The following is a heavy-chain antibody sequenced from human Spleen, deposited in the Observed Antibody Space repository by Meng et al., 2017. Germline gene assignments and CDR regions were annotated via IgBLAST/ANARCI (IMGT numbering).Heavy chain of an antibody. CDR1: GYTFTTYF. CDR3: ARDLIQGNARQGYYYGMDV. V-gene: IGHV1-46*01. CDR2: INPSRATT. Sequence: ASVKVSCKASGYTFTTYFLHWVRQAPGQGLEWMGIINPSRATTTYAQKFKGRVTMTRDTSTSTVYMELSSLRSEDTAVYYCARDLIQGNARQGYYYGMDVWGQGTTVTVSS. D-gene: IGHD2-8*01. J-gene: IGHJ6*02.